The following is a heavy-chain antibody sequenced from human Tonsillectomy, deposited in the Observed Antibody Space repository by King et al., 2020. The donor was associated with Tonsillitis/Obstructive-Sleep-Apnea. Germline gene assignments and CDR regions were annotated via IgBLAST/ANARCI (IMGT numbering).Heavy chain of an antibody. J-gene: IGHJ4*02. CDR2: INHSGST. V-gene: IGHV4-34*01. D-gene: IGHD2-2*01. Sequence: VQLQQWGAGLLKPSETLSLTCAVYGGSFSGYYWSWIRQPPGKGLEWIGEINHSGSTNYNPSPKSRVTISVDTSKNQFSLKLSSVTAADTAVYYCARVSPEVPAAMTPQNYFDYWGQGTLVTVSS. CDR3: ARVSPEVPAAMTPQNYFDY. CDR1: GGSFSGYY.